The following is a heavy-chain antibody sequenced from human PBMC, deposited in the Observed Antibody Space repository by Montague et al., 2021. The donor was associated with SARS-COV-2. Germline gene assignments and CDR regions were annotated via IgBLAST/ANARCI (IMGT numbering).Heavy chain of an antibody. CDR2: IYHTGTT. CDR3: ARKGGGRSDLDY. J-gene: IGHJ4*02. V-gene: IGHV4-4*02. CDR1: GDSTSTDNW. Sequence: SETLSLTCVVSGDSTSTDNWWTWVRLPPGKGLGWVGEIYHTGTTIYKPFLKSRVSMSVDKPWNQFSLRLTSVTAADTAIYYGARKGGGRSDLDYWGQGTLVTVSS. D-gene: IGHD1-26*01.